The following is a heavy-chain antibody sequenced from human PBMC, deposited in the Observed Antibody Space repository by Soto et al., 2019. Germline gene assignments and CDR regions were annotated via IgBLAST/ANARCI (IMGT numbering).Heavy chain of an antibody. J-gene: IGHJ5*02. D-gene: IGHD3-16*01. Sequence: QVQLVQSGAEVKKPGASVKVSCKASGYTFTNYDIHWVRQATGQGLEWMGWMNPDSGNTGQSKQFQGXXTMTRDTCISTAYMAMSSLRSEDTAVYYCARGRFRRTWFDPWGQGTLVTVSS. CDR1: GYTFTNYD. CDR2: MNPDSGNT. V-gene: IGHV1-8*01. CDR3: ARGRFRRTWFDP.